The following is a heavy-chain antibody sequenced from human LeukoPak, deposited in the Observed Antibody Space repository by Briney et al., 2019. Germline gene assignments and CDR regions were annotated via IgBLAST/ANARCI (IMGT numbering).Heavy chain of an antibody. Sequence: PGRSLRLSCAASGFTFSSYGTHWVRQAPGEGLEWVAVISHDGSNRYYADSVKGRFTISRDNSKNTMYLQMNSLRVEDTAVYYCAKVNYYDSSGYYDYWGQGTLVTVSS. D-gene: IGHD3-22*01. V-gene: IGHV3-30*18. CDR2: ISHDGSNR. CDR1: GFTFSSYG. J-gene: IGHJ4*02. CDR3: AKVNYYDSSGYYDY.